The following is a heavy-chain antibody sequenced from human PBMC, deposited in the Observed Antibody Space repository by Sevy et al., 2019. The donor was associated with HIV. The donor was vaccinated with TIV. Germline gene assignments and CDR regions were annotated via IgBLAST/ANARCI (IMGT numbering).Heavy chain of an antibody. D-gene: IGHD1-26*01. V-gene: IGHV3-53*01. Sequence: GGSRRLSCAASGFTVSSNYMSWVRQAPGKGLEWVSVIYSGGSTYYADSVKGRFTISRDNSKNTLYLQMNSLRAEDTAVYYCARVSIVGATSDYMDVWGKGTTVTVSS. J-gene: IGHJ6*03. CDR1: GFTVSSNY. CDR3: ARVSIVGATSDYMDV. CDR2: IYSGGST.